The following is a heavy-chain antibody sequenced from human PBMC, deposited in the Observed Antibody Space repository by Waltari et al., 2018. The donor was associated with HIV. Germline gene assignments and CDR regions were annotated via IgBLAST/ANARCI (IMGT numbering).Heavy chain of an antibody. CDR2: INPKSDGT. CDR3: ARDRIAVTGSYYYGMDV. V-gene: IGHV1-2*02. CDR1: GCAFTGYY. D-gene: IGHD6-19*01. Sequence: VQLVQSGAEVKKPVDSVKVYCKASGCAFTGYYLHWGRQAPGQGLEWMGWINPKSDGTNYAQKFQGRVTMTRDTSTSTAYMELSRLRSDDTALYYCARDRIAVTGSYYYGMDVWGQGTTVTVSS. J-gene: IGHJ6*02.